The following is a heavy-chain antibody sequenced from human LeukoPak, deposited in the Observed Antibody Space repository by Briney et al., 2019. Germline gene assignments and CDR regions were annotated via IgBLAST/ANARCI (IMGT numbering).Heavy chain of an antibody. CDR3: ARAPDCSGGSCYSGFDY. D-gene: IGHD2-15*01. CDR2: INHSGST. V-gene: IGHV4-34*01. CDR1: GGSFSGYY. J-gene: IGHJ4*02. Sequence: PSETLSLTCAVYGGSFSGYYWSWIRHPPGQGLELIGEINHSGSTNYNPSLKSRVTISVDTSKNQFSLKLSSVTAADTAVYYCARAPDCSGGSCYSGFDYWGQGTLVTVSS.